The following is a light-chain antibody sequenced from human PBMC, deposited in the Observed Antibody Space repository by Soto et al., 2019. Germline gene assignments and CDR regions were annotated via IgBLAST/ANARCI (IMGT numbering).Light chain of an antibody. V-gene: IGKV1-27*01. CDR3: QKYSSAPFT. J-gene: IGKJ3*01. CDR2: AAS. Sequence: DIQMTQSPSSLSASVGDRVSITCRASQDNSIYLAWYQQKPGKVPKLLIYAASTLQSGVPSRFSGSGSGTDFTLTISSLQPEDVATYYCQKYSSAPFTFGPGTKVDIK. CDR1: QDNSIY.